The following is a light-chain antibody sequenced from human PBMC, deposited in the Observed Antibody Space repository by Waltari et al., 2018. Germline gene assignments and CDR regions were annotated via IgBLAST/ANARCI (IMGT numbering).Light chain of an antibody. CDR3: ETWDSNTRV. CDR2: LEDSGNY. Sequence: QPVLTQSSSTFAPLGSSVNLTSPRAGGHSTYITQWHHKQAGKAPRYLIKLEDSGNYNKGGGVPDRFSGSSSGADRYLAIFNLQSEDEADYYCETWDSNTRVFGGGTKLTVL. CDR1: GGHSTYI. J-gene: IGLJ3*02. V-gene: IGLV4-60*03.